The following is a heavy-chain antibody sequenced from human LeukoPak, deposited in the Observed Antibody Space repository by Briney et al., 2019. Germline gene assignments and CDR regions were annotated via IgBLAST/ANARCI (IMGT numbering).Heavy chain of an antibody. CDR2: LIPMFRTP. CDR1: GGAFSSYA. Sequence: SVKVSCKAAGGAFSSYAFSWVRQAPGQGLEWMGGLIPMFRTPNYAQKFLGRVTITTDESTSTAYMELTSLGADDTAVYYCARDSTGTTWQLDYWGQGTLVTVSS. CDR3: ARDSTGTTWQLDY. V-gene: IGHV1-69*05. D-gene: IGHD1-1*01. J-gene: IGHJ4*02.